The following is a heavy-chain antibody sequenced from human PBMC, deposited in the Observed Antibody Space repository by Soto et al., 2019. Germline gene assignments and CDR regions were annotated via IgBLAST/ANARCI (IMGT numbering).Heavy chain of an antibody. J-gene: IGHJ5*02. D-gene: IGHD6-19*01. CDR3: ARDQVESSSGWYGWFDP. V-gene: IGHV3-30-3*01. Sequence: GGSLRLSCAASGFTFSSYAMHWVRQAPGKGLEWVAVISYDGSNKYYADSVKGRFTISRDNSKNTLYLQMNSLRAEDTAVYYCARDQVESSSGWYGWFDPWGQGTLVTVS. CDR1: GFTFSSYA. CDR2: ISYDGSNK.